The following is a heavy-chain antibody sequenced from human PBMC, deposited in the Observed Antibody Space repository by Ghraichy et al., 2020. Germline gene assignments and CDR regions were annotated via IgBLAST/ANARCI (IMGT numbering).Heavy chain of an antibody. Sequence: SETLSLTCTVSGDSISRGRYHWNWIRQPAGKGLEWIGRLYTSGNIYYNPSLQSRVTISINTSKNQFSLKLSSVTAADTAVYYCTRHSDSSGSDTETDPFDIWGQGAMVTVSS. V-gene: IGHV4-61*02. D-gene: IGHD3-22*01. CDR1: GDSISRGRYH. CDR3: TRHSDSSGSDTETDPFDI. J-gene: IGHJ3*02. CDR2: LYTSGNI.